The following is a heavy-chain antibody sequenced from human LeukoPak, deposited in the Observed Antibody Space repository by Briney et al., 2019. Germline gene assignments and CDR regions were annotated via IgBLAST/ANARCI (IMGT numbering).Heavy chain of an antibody. CDR2: MNPNSGNT. D-gene: IGHD3-3*01. V-gene: IGHV1-8*01. CDR1: GYTFTNYD. J-gene: IGHJ4*02. CDR3: ARGQGYDFWSNYYYFDY. Sequence: ASVKVSCKASGYTFTNYDISWVRQATGQGLEWMGWMNPNSGNTDFAQKFQGRVTMTRNISITTAYMELSALRSEDTAVYYCARGQGYDFWSNYYYFDYWGQGILVTVSS.